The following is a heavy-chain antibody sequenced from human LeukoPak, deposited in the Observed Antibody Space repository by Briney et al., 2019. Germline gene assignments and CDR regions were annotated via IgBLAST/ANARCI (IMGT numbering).Heavy chain of an antibody. D-gene: IGHD1-1*01. CDR1: GGSISRYY. CDR3: AREGQGSTTNLHWFDP. Sequence: RPSETLSLTCSVSGGSISRYYWSWIRQPPGKGLEWIGYIYYSGSTNYNPSLKSRVTISVGTSKNQFSLKLSSVTAADTAVYYCAREGQGSTTNLHWFDPWGQGTLVTVSS. CDR2: IYYSGST. J-gene: IGHJ5*02. V-gene: IGHV4-59*01.